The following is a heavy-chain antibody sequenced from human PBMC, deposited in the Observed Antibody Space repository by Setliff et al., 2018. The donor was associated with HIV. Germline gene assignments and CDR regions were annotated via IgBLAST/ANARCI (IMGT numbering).Heavy chain of an antibody. D-gene: IGHD3-10*01. V-gene: IGHV3-23*01. Sequence: PGGSLRLSCAASGFTFRSYCVAWVRQAPGKGLEWVSVITGDGSYTYYADSVKGRFTISRDNSKSTLYLQLNSLRAEDTAVYHCAKSGFGVVALGINNYFDPWGQGTLVTVSS. CDR1: GFTFRSYC. CDR3: AKSGFGVVALGINNYFDP. J-gene: IGHJ5*02. CDR2: ITGDGSYT.